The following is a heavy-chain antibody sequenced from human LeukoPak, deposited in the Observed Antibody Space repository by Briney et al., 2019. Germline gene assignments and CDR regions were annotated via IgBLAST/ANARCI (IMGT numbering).Heavy chain of an antibody. J-gene: IGHJ3*02. D-gene: IGHD3-3*01. V-gene: IGHV5-51*01. CDR3: ARLGRYYDFWSGYYQKYDAFDI. CDR1: GYSFTSYW. CDR2: IYPGDSDT. Sequence: GESLKISCKGSGYSFTSYWIGWVRQMPGKGLEWMGIIYPGDSDTRYSPSFQGQVTISADKSISTAYLQWSSLKASDTAMYYCARLGRYYDFWSGYYQKYDAFDIWGQGTMVTVSS.